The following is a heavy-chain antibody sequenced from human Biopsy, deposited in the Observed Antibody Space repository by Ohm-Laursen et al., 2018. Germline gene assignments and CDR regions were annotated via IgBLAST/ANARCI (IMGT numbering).Heavy chain of an antibody. Sequence: SLRLSCTASGFTFSDYALHWVRQAPGKGPEWVAVISYDGSGEYYADSLQGRFTISRDNPKNTVDLQMNSLRAEDTAVYFCARDGKRWDYTTYFSWHFDLWGRGTLVTVSS. D-gene: IGHD4-11*01. CDR2: ISYDGSGE. CDR3: ARDGKRWDYTTYFSWHFDL. J-gene: IGHJ2*01. CDR1: GFTFSDYA. V-gene: IGHV3-30*03.